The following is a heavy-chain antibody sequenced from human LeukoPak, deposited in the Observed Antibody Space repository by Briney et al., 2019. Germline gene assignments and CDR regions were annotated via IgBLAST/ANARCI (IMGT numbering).Heavy chain of an antibody. J-gene: IGHJ3*02. D-gene: IGHD3-10*01. CDR2: IYYSGNT. CDR3: ARLPMVRGVIHAFDI. CDR1: GDSISSSNSY. Sequence: PSETLSLTCTVSGDSISSSNSYWGWIRQPPGKGLEWIGSIYYSGNTYYNASLKSRVTISVDTSKNQFSLKLSSVTAADTAVYYCARLPMVRGVIHAFDIWGQGTMVTVSS. V-gene: IGHV4-39*01.